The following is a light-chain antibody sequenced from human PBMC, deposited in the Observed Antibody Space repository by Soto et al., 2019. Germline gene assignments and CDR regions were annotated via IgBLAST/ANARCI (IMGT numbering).Light chain of an antibody. J-gene: IGLJ1*01. Sequence: QSVLTQAASVKGVPGRSITISSNRTSSDVGGYNYVSWYQHHPGKAPKLIIYDVSNRPSGVSNRFSGSKSGNTASLTISGLQPEDEADYYCRSYTTSNTRQIVFGTGTKVTVL. CDR3: RSYTTSNTRQIV. V-gene: IGLV2-14*03. CDR2: DVS. CDR1: SSDVGGYNY.